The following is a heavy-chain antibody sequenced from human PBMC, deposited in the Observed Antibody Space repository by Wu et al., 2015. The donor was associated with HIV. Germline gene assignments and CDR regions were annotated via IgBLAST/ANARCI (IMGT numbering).Heavy chain of an antibody. J-gene: IGHJ6*02. Sequence: QVQLVQSGAEVKKPGSSVKVSCKASGGTFSSYAISWVRQAPGQGLEWMGRIIPIFGTANYAQKFQGRVTITADESTSTAYMELSSLRSEDTAVYYCASAPSYCSGGSCYQYYYYYGMDVWGQGTRVTVSS. V-gene: IGHV1-69*13. CDR2: IIPIFGTA. CDR1: GGTFSSYA. D-gene: IGHD2-15*01. CDR3: ASAPSYCSGGSCYQYYYYYGMDV.